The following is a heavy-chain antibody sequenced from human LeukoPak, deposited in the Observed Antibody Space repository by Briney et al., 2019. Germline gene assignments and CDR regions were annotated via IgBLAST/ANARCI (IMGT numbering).Heavy chain of an antibody. CDR1: GFTFITYA. Sequence: TGGSLRLSCAASGFTFITYAMNWVRQAPGKGLEWVSSVSGSGSDTYYADSVKGRFTISRDNSKNTLYLQMNSLRAEDTALYYCAKTVTAAGSAAFDYWGQGTLVTVSS. V-gene: IGHV3-23*01. J-gene: IGHJ4*02. D-gene: IGHD6-13*01. CDR2: VSGSGSDT. CDR3: AKTVTAAGSAAFDY.